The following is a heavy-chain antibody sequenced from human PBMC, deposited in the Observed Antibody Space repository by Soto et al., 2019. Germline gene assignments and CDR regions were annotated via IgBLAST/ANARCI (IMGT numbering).Heavy chain of an antibody. J-gene: IGHJ5*02. CDR3: ARAYYDILTGYYIP. CDR2: IYPGDSDT. D-gene: IGHD3-9*01. CDR1: GYGFTSYW. V-gene: IGHV5-51*01. Sequence: GEALKISCKGSGYGFTSYWIGWVRQMPGKGLEWMGIIYPGDSDTRYSPSFQGQVTISADKSISTAYLQWSSLKASDTAMYYCARAYYDILTGYYIPWGQGTLVTVSS.